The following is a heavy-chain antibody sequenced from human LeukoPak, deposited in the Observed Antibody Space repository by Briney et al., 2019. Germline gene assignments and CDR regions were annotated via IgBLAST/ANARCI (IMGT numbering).Heavy chain of an antibody. CDR1: GFTFSSYE. CDR3: ARDSWIQVWTQIDY. J-gene: IGHJ4*02. V-gene: IGHV3-48*03. Sequence: PGGSLRLSCAASGFTFSSYEMNWVPQAPGKGLEWVSYISSSGSTIYYAASVKGGFTISRDNAKNALYLQMSSLRAEDTAVYYCARDSWIQVWTQIDYWGQGTLVTVSS. CDR2: ISSSGSTI. D-gene: IGHD5-18*01.